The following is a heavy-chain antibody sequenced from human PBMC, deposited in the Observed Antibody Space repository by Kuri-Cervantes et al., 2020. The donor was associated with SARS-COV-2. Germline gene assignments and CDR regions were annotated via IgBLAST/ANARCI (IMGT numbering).Heavy chain of an antibody. D-gene: IGHD6-13*01. Sequence: ASVKVSCKASGYTFTSYGISWVRQAPGQGLEWMGWISAYNGNTNYAQKLQGRVTMTTDTSTSTAYMELRSLRSEDTAVYYCARGWSSSWYGYYYYYYGMDVWGQGTTVTVSS. J-gene: IGHJ6*02. CDR1: GYTFTSYG. CDR2: ISAYNGNT. V-gene: IGHV1-18*01. CDR3: ARGWSSSWYGYYYYYYGMDV.